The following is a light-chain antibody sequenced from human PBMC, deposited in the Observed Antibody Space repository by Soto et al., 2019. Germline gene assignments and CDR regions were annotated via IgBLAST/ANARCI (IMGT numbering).Light chain of an antibody. V-gene: IGLV1-44*01. CDR1: YSNIGSST. CDR3: AAWDDSLNGYV. Sequence: QSVLAQPPAASGTPGQRVTISCSGSYSNIGSSTVNWYQQLPGTAPKLLIYSSSQRPSGVPDRCSGSKSGTSASLAISGLESEDEADYYCAAWDDSLNGYVFGTGTKVTVL. J-gene: IGLJ1*01. CDR2: SSS.